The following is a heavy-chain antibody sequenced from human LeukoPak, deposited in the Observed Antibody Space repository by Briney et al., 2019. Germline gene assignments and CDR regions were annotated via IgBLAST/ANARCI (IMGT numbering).Heavy chain of an antibody. V-gene: IGHV3-48*01. D-gene: IGHD5-18*01. J-gene: IGHJ6*03. Sequence: GGSLRLSCAASGFTFSSYGMHWVRQAPGKGLEWLSFISHSGSTKYYADSVKGRFTISRDNARNSLDLQMNSLRAEDTAVYFCVRGFTSMFTYYYYMDVWGKGTTVTVSS. CDR3: VRGFTSMFTYYYYMDV. CDR1: GFTFSSYG. CDR2: ISHSGSTK.